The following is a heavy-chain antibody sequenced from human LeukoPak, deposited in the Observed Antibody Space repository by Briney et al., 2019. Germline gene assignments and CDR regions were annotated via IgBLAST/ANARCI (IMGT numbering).Heavy chain of an antibody. CDR1: GDSLSSYH. V-gene: IGHV4-59*01. Sequence: PSETLSLTCTVSVSGDSLSSYHWSWLRQPPGKGLEWIGYISSSGSTSYNTSLKSRVTISVDTSKNQFSLKLSSVTAADTAVYYCARVGRGDHTWGSYSCDHWGQGTLVSVSS. J-gene: IGHJ1*01. CDR2: ISSSGST. D-gene: IGHD3-16*01. CDR3: ARVGRGDHTWGSYSCDH.